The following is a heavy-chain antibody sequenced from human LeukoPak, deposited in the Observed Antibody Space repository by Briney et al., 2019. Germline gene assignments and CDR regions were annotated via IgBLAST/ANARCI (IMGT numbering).Heavy chain of an antibody. Sequence: SETLSLTCTVSDYSISSGYYWGWIRQPPGKGLEWIGSIYHNGVTYSNASLRSRLSISVDTSKNQFSLKLSSVTAADTAVYYCARAELPRLRTNNWFDPWGQGTLVTVSS. J-gene: IGHJ5*02. V-gene: IGHV4-38-2*02. CDR3: ARAELPRLRTNNWFDP. CDR2: IYHNGVT. D-gene: IGHD1-7*01. CDR1: DYSISSGYY.